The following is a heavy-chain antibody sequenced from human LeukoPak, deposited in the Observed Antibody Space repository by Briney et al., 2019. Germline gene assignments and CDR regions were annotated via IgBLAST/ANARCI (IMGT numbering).Heavy chain of an antibody. CDR1: GLTFSTSG. CDR2: IGPTGSDR. V-gene: IGHV3-21*06. Sequence: GGSLRLSCTASGLTFSTSGFNWVRQAPGKGLEWVASIGPTGSDRYHADSIKGRFTISRDNANTFPYLQMNSLRAEDTAVYYCATETNGRHYDYWGQGTLLTVSS. CDR3: ATETNGRHYDY. J-gene: IGHJ4*02. D-gene: IGHD1-14*01.